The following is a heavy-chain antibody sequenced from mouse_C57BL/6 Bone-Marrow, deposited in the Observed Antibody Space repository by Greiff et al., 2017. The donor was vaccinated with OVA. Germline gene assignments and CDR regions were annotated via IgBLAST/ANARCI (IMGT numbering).Heavy chain of an antibody. D-gene: IGHD1-1*01. V-gene: IGHV1-81*01. CDR3: ARSPYYDGSSYVHY. Sequence: QVQLQQSGAELARPGASVKLSCKASGYTFTSYGISWVKQGTGQGLEWIGEIYPRSGNTYYNEKFKGKATLTADKSSSTAYMELRSLTAEDSAVYFCARSPYYDGSSYVHYWGQGTTLTVSS. CDR2: IYPRSGNT. J-gene: IGHJ2*01. CDR1: GYTFTSYG.